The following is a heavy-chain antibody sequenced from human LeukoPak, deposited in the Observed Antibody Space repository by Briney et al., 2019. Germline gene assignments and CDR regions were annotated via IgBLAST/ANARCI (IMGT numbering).Heavy chain of an antibody. CDR2: IFYIGDT. Sequence: SETLSLTCTVSGGSLSSGSQSWGWIRQPPGKGLEWIGNIFYIGDTHYNASLKSRVALSIDTSRNQFSLKLSAVTAADTAVYYCARYDFGASSFDYWGQGTLVTVSS. J-gene: IGHJ4*02. D-gene: IGHD4/OR15-4a*01. CDR3: ARYDFGASSFDY. V-gene: IGHV4-39*01. CDR1: GGSLSSGSQS.